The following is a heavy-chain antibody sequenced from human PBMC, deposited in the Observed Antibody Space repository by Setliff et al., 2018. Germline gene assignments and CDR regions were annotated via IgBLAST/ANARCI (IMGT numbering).Heavy chain of an antibody. J-gene: IGHJ3*02. CDR3: ARVYYDSPWAFDI. Sequence: GGSLRLSCAASGFTFSNYWVHWVRRAPGKGLVWVSRINTDGSSTTHADSVKGRFTISRDNAKNTLYLQMNSLRAEDTAVYYCARVYYDSPWAFDIWGQGTMVTVS. CDR1: GFTFSNYW. D-gene: IGHD3-22*01. V-gene: IGHV3-74*01. CDR2: INTDGSST.